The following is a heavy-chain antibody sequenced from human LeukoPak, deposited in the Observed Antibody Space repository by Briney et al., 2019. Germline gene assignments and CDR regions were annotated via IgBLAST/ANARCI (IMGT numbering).Heavy chain of an antibody. D-gene: IGHD3-16*01. Sequence: SQTLSLTCAVSGGSISSGGYSWSWIRQPPGKGLEWIGYIYHSGSTYYNPSLKSRVTISVDRSKNQFSLKLSSVTAADTAVYYCASVVYEALGFWGQGTLVTVSS. CDR3: ASVVYEALGF. CDR2: IYHSGST. J-gene: IGHJ4*02. CDR1: GGSISSGGYS. V-gene: IGHV4-30-2*01.